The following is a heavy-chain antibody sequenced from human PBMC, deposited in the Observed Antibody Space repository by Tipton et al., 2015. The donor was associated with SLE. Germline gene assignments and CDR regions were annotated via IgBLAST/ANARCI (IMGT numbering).Heavy chain of an antibody. V-gene: IGHV4-59*11. CDR3: ARALSDSSGSPFDY. Sequence: TLSLTCTVSGGSISSHYWRWIRQPPGKGLEWIGFIYYSGSTNYNPSLKSRVTISVETSKNQFSLKLSSVTAADTAFYYCARALSDSSGSPFDYWGQGMLVTVSS. CDR1: GGSISSHY. CDR2: IYYSGST. J-gene: IGHJ4*02. D-gene: IGHD6-19*01.